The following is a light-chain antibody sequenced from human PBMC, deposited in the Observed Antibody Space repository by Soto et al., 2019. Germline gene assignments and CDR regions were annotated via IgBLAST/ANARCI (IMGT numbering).Light chain of an antibody. J-gene: IGLJ2*01. Sequence: QSALTQPASMSGSPGQSITISCTGTSSDVGGYNYVSWYQQHPGKDPKLMIYDVSNRPSGVSNRFSGSKSGNTASLTISGLQGEDEADYYCSSYTSSSTLVFGGGTQLTVL. CDR3: SSYTSSSTLV. V-gene: IGLV2-14*01. CDR1: SSDVGGYNY. CDR2: DVS.